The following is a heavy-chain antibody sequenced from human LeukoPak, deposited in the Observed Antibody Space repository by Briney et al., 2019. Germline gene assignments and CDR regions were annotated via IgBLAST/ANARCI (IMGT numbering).Heavy chain of an antibody. CDR2: IYHSGST. Sequence: SETLSLTXTVSGYSISSGYYWGWIRQPPGKGLEWIGNIYHSGSTYYNPSLKSRVTISVDTSKNQFSLKLSSVTAADTAVYYCARGLAASPLGYYYYMDVWGKGTTVTVSS. CDR1: GYSISSGYY. D-gene: IGHD3-16*01. J-gene: IGHJ6*03. V-gene: IGHV4-38-2*02. CDR3: ARGLAASPLGYYYYMDV.